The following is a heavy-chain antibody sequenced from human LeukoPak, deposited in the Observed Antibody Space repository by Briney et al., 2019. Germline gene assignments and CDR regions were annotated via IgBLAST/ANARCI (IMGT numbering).Heavy chain of an antibody. Sequence: GGSLRLSCAASGFTFSSYAMSWVRQASGKGLEWVGRIRSKANNYATAYAASVKGRFTISRDDSKNTAYLQMNSLKTEDTAVYYCTRLLVAGFDYWGQGTLVTVSS. V-gene: IGHV3-73*01. CDR2: IRSKANNYAT. CDR3: TRLLVAGFDY. CDR1: GFTFSSYA. J-gene: IGHJ4*02. D-gene: IGHD2-15*01.